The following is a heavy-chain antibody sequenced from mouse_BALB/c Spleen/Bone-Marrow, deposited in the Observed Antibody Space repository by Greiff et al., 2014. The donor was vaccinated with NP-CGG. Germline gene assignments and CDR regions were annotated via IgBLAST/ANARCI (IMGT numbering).Heavy chain of an antibody. Sequence: VKLVESGPGLVAPSQSLSITCTDSGFSLTGYSVNWVRQPPGKGLEWLGMIWGDGSTDYNSALKSRLSISKDNSKSQVFLKMNSLQTDDTARYYCARSDGYYEGFAYWGQGTLVTVSA. CDR2: IWGDGST. CDR3: ARSDGYYEGFAY. J-gene: IGHJ3*01. CDR1: GFSLTGYS. V-gene: IGHV2-6-7*01. D-gene: IGHD2-3*01.